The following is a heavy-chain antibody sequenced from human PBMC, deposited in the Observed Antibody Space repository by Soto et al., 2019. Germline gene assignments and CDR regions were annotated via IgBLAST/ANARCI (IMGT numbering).Heavy chain of an antibody. CDR2: INPNSGGT. Sequence: ASVKVSCKASGYTFTGYYMHWVRQAPGQGLEWMGWINPNSGGTNYAQKFQGWVTMTRDTSISTAYMELSRLRSDDTAVYYCAREGWFGEYWFDPWGQGTLVTVSS. V-gene: IGHV1-2*04. J-gene: IGHJ5*02. D-gene: IGHD3-10*01. CDR1: GYTFTGYY. CDR3: AREGWFGEYWFDP.